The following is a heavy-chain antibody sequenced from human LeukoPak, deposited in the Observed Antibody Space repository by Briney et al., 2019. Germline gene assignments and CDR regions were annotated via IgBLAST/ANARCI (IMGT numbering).Heavy chain of an antibody. J-gene: IGHJ6*02. CDR2: ITDSGNTI. Sequence: GGSLRLSCAASGFTFSSYSMNWVRQAPGKGLEWVSYITDSGNTIHYADSVKGRFTISRDNAKNSLYLQMNSLRAEDTAVYYCARSIGLTGGGVDVWGQGTTVTASS. CDR1: GFTFSSYS. V-gene: IGHV3-48*04. CDR3: ARSIGLTGGGVDV. D-gene: IGHD3-9*01.